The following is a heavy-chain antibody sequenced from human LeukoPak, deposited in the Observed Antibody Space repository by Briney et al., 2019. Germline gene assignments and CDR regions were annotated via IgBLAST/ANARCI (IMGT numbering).Heavy chain of an antibody. V-gene: IGHV4-34*01. CDR1: GESFSGYY. CDR2: MNHSERT. J-gene: IGHJ4*02. Sequence: PSETLSLTCSVYGESFSGYYWGWIRQPPRKGLEWIGYMNHSERTKYNSSMKRRVTISVHTSKNQFSLKLRSVTAADTAVYYCARGQGRDFDYWGQGTLVTVSS. CDR3: ARGQGRDFDY.